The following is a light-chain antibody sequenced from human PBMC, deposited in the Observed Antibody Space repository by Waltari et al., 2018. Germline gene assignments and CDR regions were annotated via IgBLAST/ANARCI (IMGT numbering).Light chain of an antibody. V-gene: IGLV2-11*01. CDR2: DVT. J-gene: IGLJ3*02. CDR1: NSDVGGHNY. Sequence: QSALTQPRSVSGPPGQSVTISCTGTNSDVGGHNYVSWYQQHPGKAPKVMIYDVTERPSGVPDRFSGSKSGNTASLTISGLQAEDEADYYCCSYAGSYTWVFGGGTKLTVL. CDR3: CSYAGSYTWV.